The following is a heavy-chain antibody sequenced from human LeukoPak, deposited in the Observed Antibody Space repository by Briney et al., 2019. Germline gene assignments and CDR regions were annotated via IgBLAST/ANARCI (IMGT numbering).Heavy chain of an antibody. Sequence: ASVKVSCTASGYTFTDHYIHWVRQAPGQGLEWMGGIIPIFGTANYAQKFQGRVTITTDESTSTAYMELSSLRSEDTAVYYCARNYYDSSGYPIYYFDYWGQGTLVTVSS. D-gene: IGHD3-22*01. CDR1: GYTFTDHY. CDR2: IIPIFGTA. V-gene: IGHV1-69*05. CDR3: ARNYYDSSGYPIYYFDY. J-gene: IGHJ4*02.